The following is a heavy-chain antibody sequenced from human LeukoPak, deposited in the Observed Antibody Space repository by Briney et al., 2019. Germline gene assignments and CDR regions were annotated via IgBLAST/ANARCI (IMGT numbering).Heavy chain of an antibody. CDR2: INHSGST. CDR1: GGSFSGYY. CDR3: ARFLDSSSWSKGGLDY. V-gene: IGHV4-34*01. D-gene: IGHD6-13*01. Sequence: SETLSLTCAVYGGSFSGYYRSWIRQPPGKGLEWIGEINHSGSTNYNPSLKSRVTISVDTSKNQFSLKLSSVTAADTAVYYCARFLDSSSWSKGGLDYWGQGTLVTVSS. J-gene: IGHJ4*02.